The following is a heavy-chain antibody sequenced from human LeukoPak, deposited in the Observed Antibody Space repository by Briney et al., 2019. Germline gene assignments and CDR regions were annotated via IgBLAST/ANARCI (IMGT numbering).Heavy chain of an antibody. CDR2: ILNDGINK. CDR1: GFTFSNYG. Sequence: GGSLRLSCAASGFTFSNYGMHWVRQAPGKGLEWVAVILNDGINKNYADSVKGRFTISRDNAKNSLYLQMNSLRAEDTAVYYCARANYDILGWFDPWGQGTLVTVSS. V-gene: IGHV3-33*08. J-gene: IGHJ5*02. CDR3: ARANYDILGWFDP. D-gene: IGHD3-9*01.